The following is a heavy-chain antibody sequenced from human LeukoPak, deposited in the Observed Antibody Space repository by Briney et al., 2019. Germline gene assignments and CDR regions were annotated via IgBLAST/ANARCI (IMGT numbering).Heavy chain of an antibody. CDR3: ARPGLRYFDWYPQENWFDP. V-gene: IGHV1-18*01. CDR1: GYTFTSYG. Sequence: GASVKVSCKASGYTFTSYGISWVRQAPGQGLEWMGWISAYNGNTNYAQKLQGRVTMTTDTSTSTAYMELRSLRSDDTAVYYCARPGLRYFDWYPQENWFDPWGQGTLVTVSS. D-gene: IGHD3-9*01. J-gene: IGHJ5*02. CDR2: ISAYNGNT.